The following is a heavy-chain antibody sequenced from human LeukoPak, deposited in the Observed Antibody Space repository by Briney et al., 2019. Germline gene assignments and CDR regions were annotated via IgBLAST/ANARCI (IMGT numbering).Heavy chain of an antibody. CDR2: IYYSGST. CDR3: ARLGGATVTTLNFDY. D-gene: IGHD4-17*01. Sequence: SDTLSLTCTVSGGSISSGDYYWSWIRQPPGKGLEWIGYIYYSGSTYYNPSLKSRVTISVDTSKNQFSLKLSSVTAGDTAVYYCARLGGATVTTLNFDYWGQGTLVTVSS. CDR1: GGSISSGDYY. J-gene: IGHJ4*02. V-gene: IGHV4-30-4*02.